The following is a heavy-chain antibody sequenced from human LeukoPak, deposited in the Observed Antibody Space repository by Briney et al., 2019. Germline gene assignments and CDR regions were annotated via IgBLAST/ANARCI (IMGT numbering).Heavy chain of an antibody. CDR2: IYYSGST. CDR3: ARVDYYYYYMDV. V-gene: IGHV4-39*07. D-gene: IGHD2-15*01. CDR1: GGSISSSSYY. J-gene: IGHJ6*03. Sequence: SETLSLTCTVSGGSISSSSYYWGWIRQPPGKGLEWIGSIYYSGSTYYNPSLNSRVTISVDTSKNQFSLKLSSVTAADTAVYYCARVDYYYYYMDVWGKGTTVTVSS.